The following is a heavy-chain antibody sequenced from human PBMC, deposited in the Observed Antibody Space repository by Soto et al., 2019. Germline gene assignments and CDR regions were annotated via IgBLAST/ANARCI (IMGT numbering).Heavy chain of an antibody. Sequence: ASVKVSCKASGYTFAGYFMHWVRQAPGQGLEWMGWINSNSGATKYAQKFQGRVTLSRDTSISTAYMELSGLRSDDTAVYYCARGGGTILAPLPWGQGTLVTVSS. D-gene: IGHD3-3*01. V-gene: IGHV1-2*02. CDR3: ARGGGTILAPLP. CDR1: GYTFAGYF. J-gene: IGHJ5*02. CDR2: INSNSGAT.